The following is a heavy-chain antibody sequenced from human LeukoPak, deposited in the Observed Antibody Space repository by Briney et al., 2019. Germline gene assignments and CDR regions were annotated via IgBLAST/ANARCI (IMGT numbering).Heavy chain of an antibody. V-gene: IGHV3-66*01. CDR3: ARVGATGFDY. J-gene: IGHJ4*02. D-gene: IGHD1-26*01. CDR2: IYSGGST. Sequence: GASVKVSCKASGFTVSSNYMSWVRQAPGKGLEWVSVIYSGGSTYYADSVKGRFTISRDNSKNTLYLQMNSLRAEDTAVYYCARVGATGFDYWGQGTLVTVSS. CDR1: GFTVSSNY.